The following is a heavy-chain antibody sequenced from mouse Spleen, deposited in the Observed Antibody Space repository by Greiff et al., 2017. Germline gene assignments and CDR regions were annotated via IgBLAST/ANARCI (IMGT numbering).Heavy chain of an antibody. CDR2: IDPETGGT. CDR1: GYTFTDYE. J-gene: IGHJ2*01. D-gene: IGHD2-1*01. Sequence: QVQLQQSGAELVRPGASVTLSCKASGYTFTDYEMHWVKQTPVHGLEWIGAIDPETGGTAYNQKFKGKATLTADKSSSTAYMELRSLTSEDSAVYYCTKIYYGNPLDYWGQGTTLTVSS. V-gene: IGHV1-15*01. CDR3: TKIYYGNPLDY.